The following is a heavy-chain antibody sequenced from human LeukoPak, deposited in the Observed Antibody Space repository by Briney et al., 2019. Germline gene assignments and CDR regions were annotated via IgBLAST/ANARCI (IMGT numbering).Heavy chain of an antibody. J-gene: IGHJ1*01. D-gene: IGHD6-13*01. CDR2: IKQDGGET. CDR3: ARDHIAAAGAEYFQH. CDR1: GFTFSSYW. V-gene: IGHV3-7*01. Sequence: GGSLRLSCAASGFTFSSYWMSWVRQAPGKGLEWVANIKQDGGETFYVDSVKGRFTISRDNAKNSLYLQMNSLRAEDTAVYYCARDHIAAAGAEYFQHWGQGTLVTVSS.